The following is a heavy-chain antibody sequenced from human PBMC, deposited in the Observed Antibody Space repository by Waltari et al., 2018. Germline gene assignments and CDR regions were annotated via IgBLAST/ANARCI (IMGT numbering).Heavy chain of an antibody. D-gene: IGHD6-19*01. V-gene: IGHV3-9*01. CDR3: AKDIALSHGKQWLVRSSNYGMDV. CDR2: ISWNSGSI. J-gene: IGHJ6*02. Sequence: EVQLVESGGGLVQPGRSLRLSCAASGFTFDAYAMHWVRQAPGKGLEWVSGISWNSGSIGYADSVKGRFTISRDNAKNSLYLQMNSLRAEDTALYYCAKDIALSHGKQWLVRSSNYGMDVWGQGTTVTVSS. CDR1: GFTFDAYA.